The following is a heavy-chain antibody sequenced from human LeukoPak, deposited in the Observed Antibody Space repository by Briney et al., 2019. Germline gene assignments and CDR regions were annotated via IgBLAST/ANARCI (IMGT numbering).Heavy chain of an antibody. V-gene: IGHV4-4*09. D-gene: IGHD6-6*01. Sequence: SETLSLTCTVSGGSISSYYWSWIRQPPGKGLEWIGYIYTSGSTNYNPSLKSRVTISVDTSKNQSSLKLSSVTAADTAVYYCARRGYSSSAYYYYYYMDVWGKGTTVTVSS. CDR2: IYTSGST. CDR3: ARRGYSSSAYYYYYYMDV. CDR1: GGSISSYY. J-gene: IGHJ6*03.